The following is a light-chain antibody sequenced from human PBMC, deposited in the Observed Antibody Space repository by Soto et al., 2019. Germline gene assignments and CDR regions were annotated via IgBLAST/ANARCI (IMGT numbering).Light chain of an antibody. V-gene: IGKV3-20*01. J-gene: IGKJ5*01. CDR2: GAS. CDR1: PPVTNNF. CDR3: QQYGSSQGIT. Sequence: TLLTLSPWAVSRSPEESATLCSTSIPPVTNNFLAWYQKMPGQAPRLIIYGASSRATGIPDRFSGSGSGTEFNLTSSTPQSEGCAVYYSQQYGSSQGITVGQGTRLEIK.